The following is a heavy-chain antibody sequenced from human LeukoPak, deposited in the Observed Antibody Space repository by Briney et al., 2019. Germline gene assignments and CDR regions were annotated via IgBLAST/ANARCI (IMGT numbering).Heavy chain of an antibody. D-gene: IGHD6-6*01. CDR2: IYYSGST. CDR1: GGSISSSSYY. J-gene: IGHJ3*02. CDR3: ARHEYSSSSGGAFDI. Sequence: SETLSLTCTVSGGSISSSSYYWGWIRQPPGKGLEWIGSIYYSGSTYYNPSLKSRVTISVDTSKNQFSLKLSSVTAADTAVYYCARHEYSSSSGGAFDIWGQGTMVTVSS. V-gene: IGHV4-39*01.